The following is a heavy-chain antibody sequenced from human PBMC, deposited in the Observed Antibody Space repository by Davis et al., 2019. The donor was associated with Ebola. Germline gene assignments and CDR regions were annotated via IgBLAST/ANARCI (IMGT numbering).Heavy chain of an antibody. CDR3: AREGSEISTFDP. D-gene: IGHD1-14*01. J-gene: IGHJ5*02. CDR2: IIPILGTA. CDR1: GGTFSSYA. Sequence: SVKVSCKASGGTFSSYAISWVRQAPGQGLEWMGRIIPILGTANYAQKFQGRVTITADESTSTAYMELSSLRSEDTAVYYCAREGSEISTFDPWGQGTLVTVSS. V-gene: IGHV1-69*11.